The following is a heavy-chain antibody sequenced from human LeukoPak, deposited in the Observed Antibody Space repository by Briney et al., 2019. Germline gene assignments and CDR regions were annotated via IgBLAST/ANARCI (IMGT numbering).Heavy chain of an antibody. Sequence: GGSLRLSCAASGFTFSSYEMNWVRQAPGKGLEWVSYISSSGSTIYYADSVKGRFTISRDNAKNSLYLQMNSLRAEDTAVYYCARVPWYDFWSGYYTDPGYWRQGTLDTVSS. D-gene: IGHD3-3*01. CDR3: ARVPWYDFWSGYYTDPGY. CDR1: GFTFSSYE. V-gene: IGHV3-48*03. J-gene: IGHJ4*02. CDR2: ISSSGSTI.